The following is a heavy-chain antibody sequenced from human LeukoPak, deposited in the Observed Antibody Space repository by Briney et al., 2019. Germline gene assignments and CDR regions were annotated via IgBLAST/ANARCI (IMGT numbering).Heavy chain of an antibody. V-gene: IGHV3-30*04. Sequence: PGGSLRLSCAASGFTFSSYAMHWVRQAPGKGLERVAVISYDGSNKYYADSVKGRFTISRDNSKNTLYLQMNSLRAEDTAVYYCARTTAMVTSWFDPWGQGTLVTVSS. D-gene: IGHD5-18*01. CDR2: ISYDGSNK. J-gene: IGHJ5*02. CDR1: GFTFSSYA. CDR3: ARTTAMVTSWFDP.